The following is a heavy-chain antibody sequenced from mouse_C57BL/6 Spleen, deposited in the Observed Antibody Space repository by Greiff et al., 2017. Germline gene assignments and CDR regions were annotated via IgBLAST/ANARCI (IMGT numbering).Heavy chain of an antibody. D-gene: IGHD2-5*01. CDR1: GYTFTSYW. CDR2: INPSSGYT. V-gene: IGHV1-7*01. J-gene: IGHJ4*01. Sequence: VQLQESGAELAKPGASVKLSCKAYGYTFTSYWMHWVKQRPGQGLEWIGYINPSSGYTKYNQKFKDKATLTADKSSSTAYMQLSSLTYEDSAVYYCARFYYSNLYAMDYWGQGTSVTVSS. CDR3: ARFYYSNLYAMDY.